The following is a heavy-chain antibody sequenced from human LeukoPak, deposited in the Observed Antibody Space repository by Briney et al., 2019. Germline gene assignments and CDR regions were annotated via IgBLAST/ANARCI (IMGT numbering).Heavy chain of an antibody. Sequence: PGGSLRLSCAASGFTCSNCAMHWVRQAPGKGPKWVAVISYDGSNKYYADSVKGRFTISRDNSKNTLYLQMNSLRAEDTAVYYCARDYSEWLVQYYYYGMDVWGQGTTVTVSS. CDR3: ARDYSEWLVQYYYYGMDV. CDR1: GFTCSNCA. J-gene: IGHJ6*02. D-gene: IGHD6-19*01. CDR2: ISYDGSNK. V-gene: IGHV3-30-3*01.